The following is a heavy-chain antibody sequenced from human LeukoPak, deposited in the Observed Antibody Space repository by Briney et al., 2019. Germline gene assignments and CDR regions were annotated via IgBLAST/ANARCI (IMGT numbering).Heavy chain of an antibody. D-gene: IGHD3-10*01. V-gene: IGHV4-31*03. J-gene: IGHJ6*02. Sequence: SETLSLTCTVSGGSISSGGYYWSWIRQHPGKGLEWNGYIYYSGSTYYNPSLKSRVTISVDTSKNQFSLKLSSVTAADTAVYYCARDRVATRGSYYGMDVWGQGTTVTVSS. CDR3: ARDRVATRGSYYGMDV. CDR2: IYYSGST. CDR1: GGSISSGGYY.